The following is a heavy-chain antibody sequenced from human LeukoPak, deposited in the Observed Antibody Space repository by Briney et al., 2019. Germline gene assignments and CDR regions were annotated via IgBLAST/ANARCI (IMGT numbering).Heavy chain of an antibody. CDR3: ARGRFTYYDFWSGPPTHYYFDY. D-gene: IGHD3-3*01. V-gene: IGHV4-34*01. CDR2: INHSGST. J-gene: IGHJ4*02. CDR1: GGSFSGYY. Sequence: SETLSLTCAVYGGSFSGYYWSWIRQPPGKGLEWIGEINHSGSTNYNPSLKSRVTISVDTSKNQFSLKLSSVTAADTAVYYCARGRFTYYDFWSGPPTHYYFDYWGQGTLVTVSS.